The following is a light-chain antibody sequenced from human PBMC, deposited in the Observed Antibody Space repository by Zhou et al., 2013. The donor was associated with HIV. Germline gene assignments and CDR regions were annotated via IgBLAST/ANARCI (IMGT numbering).Light chain of an antibody. J-gene: IGKJ1*01. CDR1: QGISSY. V-gene: IGKV1-5*03. CDR3: QQYNSYWT. Sequence: IQMAQSPSSVSASIGDTVTITCRANQGISSYLAWYQQKPGKAPKLLIYKASSLESGVPSRFSGSGSGTEFTLTISSLQPDDFATYYCQQYNSYWTFGQGTKVEIK. CDR2: KAS.